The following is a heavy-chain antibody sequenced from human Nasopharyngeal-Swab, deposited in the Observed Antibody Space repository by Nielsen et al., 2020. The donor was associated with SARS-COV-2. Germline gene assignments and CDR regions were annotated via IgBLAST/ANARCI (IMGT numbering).Heavy chain of an antibody. CDR3: ARDGYYDYVWGSSTSYFDY. Sequence: WVRQAPGQRPEWMGWINAGNGNTKYSQKFQRRVTITRDTSASTAYMDLSSLRSEDTAVYYCARDGYYDYVWGSSTSYFDYWGQGTLVTVSS. J-gene: IGHJ4*02. CDR2: INAGNGNT. V-gene: IGHV1-3*01. D-gene: IGHD3-16*01.